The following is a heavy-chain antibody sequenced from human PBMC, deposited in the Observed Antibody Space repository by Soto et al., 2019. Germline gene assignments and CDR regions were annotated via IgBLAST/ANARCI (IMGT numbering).Heavy chain of an antibody. CDR3: AGGNFRY. V-gene: IGHV1-8*02. Sequence: ASENVSFKSSGSNFNTFYIYWVRQATGHGLEWMGWMNPNSGNTGYAQELRGRVTMTRNTSNTTAYMELTSLTSDATGVYYCAGGNFRYWGQGTLVTVSS. CDR2: MNPNSGNT. J-gene: IGHJ4*02. CDR1: GSNFNTFY.